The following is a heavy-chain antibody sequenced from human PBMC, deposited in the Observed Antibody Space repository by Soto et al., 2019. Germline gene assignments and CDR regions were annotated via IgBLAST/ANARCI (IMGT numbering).Heavy chain of an antibody. J-gene: IGHJ6*02. D-gene: IGHD3-10*01. Sequence: ASVKVSCKASGYTFTSYGISWVRQAPGQGLEWMGWINPNSGGTNYAQKFQGWVTMTRDTSISTAYMELSRLRSDDTAVYYCARGPIYYGSGSSYYYYGMDVWGQGTTVTVSS. CDR3: ARGPIYYGSGSSYYYYGMDV. CDR1: GYTFTSYG. V-gene: IGHV1-2*04. CDR2: INPNSGGT.